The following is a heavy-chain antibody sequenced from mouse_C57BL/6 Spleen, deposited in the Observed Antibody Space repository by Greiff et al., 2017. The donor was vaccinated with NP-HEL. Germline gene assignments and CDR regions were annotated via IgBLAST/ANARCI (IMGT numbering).Heavy chain of an antibody. Sequence: QVQLKQSGAELVRPGASVTLSCKASGYTFTDYEMHWVKQTPVHGLEWIGAIDPETGGTAYNQKFKGKAILTADKSSSTAYMELRSLTSEDSAVYYCTRGRRYFDYWGQGTTLTVSS. CDR3: TRGRRYFDY. CDR1: GYTFTDYE. J-gene: IGHJ2*01. V-gene: IGHV1-15*01. D-gene: IGHD1-2*01. CDR2: IDPETGGT.